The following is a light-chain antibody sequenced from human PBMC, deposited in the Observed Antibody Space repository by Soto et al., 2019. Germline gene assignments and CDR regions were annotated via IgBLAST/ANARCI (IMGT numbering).Light chain of an antibody. CDR3: GTWDSSLSAVV. CDR1: SSNIGNNY. Sequence: QSVLTQPPSVSAAPGQKVTISCSGSSSNIGNNYVSWYQQLPGTAPKLLLYDNDTRASGIPDRFSGSKSGTSATLSITGLQTGDEDDYYCGTWDSSLSAVVFGGGTKLTVL. CDR2: DND. V-gene: IGLV1-51*01. J-gene: IGLJ2*01.